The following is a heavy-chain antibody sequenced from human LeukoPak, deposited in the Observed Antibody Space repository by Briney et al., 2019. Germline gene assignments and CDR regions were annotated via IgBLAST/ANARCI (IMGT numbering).Heavy chain of an antibody. V-gene: IGHV4-59*08. CDR3: ARYDSSGYYYGGGFDN. Sequence: SETLSLTCTVSGGSISSYYWSWLRQPPGKGLEWIGYIYYSGSTNYNPSLKSRVTISVDTSKNQFSLKLSSVTAADTAVYYCARYDSSGYYYGGGFDNWGQGTLVTVSS. D-gene: IGHD3-22*01. CDR1: GGSISSYY. CDR2: IYYSGST. J-gene: IGHJ4*02.